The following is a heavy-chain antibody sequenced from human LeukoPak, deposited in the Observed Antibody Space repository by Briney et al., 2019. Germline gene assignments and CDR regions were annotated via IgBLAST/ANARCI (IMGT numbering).Heavy chain of an antibody. CDR1: GFTFSSYA. D-gene: IGHD5-18*01. V-gene: IGHV3-23*01. CDR2: ISGSGGST. Sequence: PGGSLRLSCAASGFTFSSYAMSWVRQAPRKGLEWVSAISGSGGSTYYADSVKGRFTISRDNSKNTLYLQMNSLRAEDTAVYYCAMERGYSYGYGPGYYGMDVWGQGTTVTVSS. CDR3: AMERGYSYGYGPGYYGMDV. J-gene: IGHJ6*02.